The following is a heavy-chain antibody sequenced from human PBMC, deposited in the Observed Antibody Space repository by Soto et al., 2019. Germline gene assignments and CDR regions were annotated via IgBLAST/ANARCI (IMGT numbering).Heavy chain of an antibody. CDR2: ISWNGNFT. D-gene: IGHD2-15*01. Sequence: EVPFVESGGDMVQPGRSLKLSCVGSGYSFEDYSMHWVRQAPGKGLEWVSGISWNGNFTGYADSVKGRFTISRDNAKNSLFLQMRSLSLEDTALYYCVGGSWFDWGQGTLVTVSS. J-gene: IGHJ4*02. V-gene: IGHV3-9*01. CDR3: VGGSWFD. CDR1: GYSFEDYS.